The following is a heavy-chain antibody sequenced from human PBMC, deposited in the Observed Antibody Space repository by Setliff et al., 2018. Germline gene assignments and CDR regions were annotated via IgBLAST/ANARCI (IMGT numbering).Heavy chain of an antibody. CDR3: ARDRSYYASGSFTKWFDY. D-gene: IGHD3-10*01. CDR2: MYGNS. Sequence: PSETLSLTCTVSGGSISGYYWTWIRQPAGKGLEWIGRMYGNSNYNPSLKSRVTMSVDASRNQFSLKLSSVTAADTAIYYCARDRSYYASGSFTKWFDYWGQGTLVTVSS. J-gene: IGHJ4*02. CDR1: GGSISGYY. V-gene: IGHV4-4*07.